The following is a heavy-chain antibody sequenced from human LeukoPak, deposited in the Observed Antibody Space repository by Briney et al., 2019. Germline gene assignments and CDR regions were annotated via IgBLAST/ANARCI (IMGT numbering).Heavy chain of an antibody. CDR1: GNSFTNNW. CDR3: ARISGSVVAWFDP. D-gene: IGHD3-22*01. CDR2: IYPGDSDT. V-gene: IGHV5-51*01. Sequence: GESLKISCKGSGNSFTNNWIGWVRQMPGKGLEWMGIIYPGDSDTRYSPSFQGQVTISADKSISTAYLQWSSLKASDTAMYYCARISGSVVAWFDPWGQGTLVTVSS. J-gene: IGHJ5*02.